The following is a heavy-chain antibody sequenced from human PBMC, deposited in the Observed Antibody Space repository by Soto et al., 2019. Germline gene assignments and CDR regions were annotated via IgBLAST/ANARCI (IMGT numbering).Heavy chain of an antibody. V-gene: IGHV1-18*01. CDR2: ISAYNGNT. CDR3: ARETHYDILTGYFQRLIDY. Sequence: ASVQVSCKASGYTFTRSGIRWVRKAPGQGLEWMEWISAYNGNTNYAQKLQGRVTMTTDTSTSTVYMELRSLRSDDTAVYYCARETHYDILTGYFQRLIDYWGQGTLVTVSS. CDR1: GYTFTRSG. D-gene: IGHD3-9*01. J-gene: IGHJ4*02.